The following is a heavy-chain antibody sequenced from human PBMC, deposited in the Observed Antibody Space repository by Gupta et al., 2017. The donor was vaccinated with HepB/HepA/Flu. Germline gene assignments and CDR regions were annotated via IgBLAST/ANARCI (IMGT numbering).Heavy chain of an antibody. CDR2: ISWDGGST. J-gene: IGHJ3*01. Sequence: EVQLVESGGVVVQPGGSLRLSCAASGFTFDDYTMHWVRQAPGKGLEWVSLISWDGGSTYYADSVKGRFTISRDNSKNSLYLQMNSLRTEDTALYYCAKELHNYVEYSSGWSHWGQGTMVTVSS. CDR3: AKELHNYVEYSSGWSH. D-gene: IGHD6-19*01. CDR1: GFTFDDYT. V-gene: IGHV3-43*01.